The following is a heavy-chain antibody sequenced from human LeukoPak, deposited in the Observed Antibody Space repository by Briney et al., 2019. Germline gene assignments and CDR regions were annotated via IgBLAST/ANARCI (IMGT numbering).Heavy chain of an antibody. CDR1: GYTFNSYG. J-gene: IGHJ4*02. CDR3: ARVTQPEYYYDTSGYSVLAY. D-gene: IGHD3-22*01. V-gene: IGHV1-18*01. Sequence: GASVKVSCKASGYTFNSYGISWVRQAPGQGLEWMGWISVYNGNTNYAQKLQGRVTMTTDISANTAYMELRSLRSDDTAVYYCARVTQPEYYYDTSGYSVLAYWGQGTLVTVSS. CDR2: ISVYNGNT.